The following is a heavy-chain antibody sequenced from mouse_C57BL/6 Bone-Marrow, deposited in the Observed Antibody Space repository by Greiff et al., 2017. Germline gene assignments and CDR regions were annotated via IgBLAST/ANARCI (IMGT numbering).Heavy chain of an antibody. CDR3: ARYGSSYEWYFDV. Sequence: QVQLQQPGAELVMPGASVKLSCKASGYTFTSYWMHWVKQRPGQGLEWIGEIDPSDSYTNYNQKFKGKSTLTVDKSSSTAYMQLSSLTSEDSAVYYCARYGSSYEWYFDVWGTGTTVTVSS. V-gene: IGHV1-69*01. J-gene: IGHJ1*03. CDR1: GYTFTSYW. D-gene: IGHD1-1*01. CDR2: IDPSDSYT.